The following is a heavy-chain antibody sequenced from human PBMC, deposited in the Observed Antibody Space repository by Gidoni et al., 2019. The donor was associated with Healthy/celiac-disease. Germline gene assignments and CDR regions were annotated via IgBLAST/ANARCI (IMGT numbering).Heavy chain of an antibody. CDR3: ARDEAYYYDSSGYYFDY. D-gene: IGHD3-22*01. J-gene: IGHJ4*02. V-gene: IGHV4-4*07. CDR2: IYTSGST. CDR1: GGSLSSYY. Sequence: QVQLQESGPGLVKPSETLSLTCTVSGGSLSSYYWSWIRQPHGKGLEWIGRIYTSGSTNYNPSLKSRVTMSVDTSKNQFSLKLSSVTAADTAVYYCARDEAYYYDSSGYYFDYWGQGTLVTVSS.